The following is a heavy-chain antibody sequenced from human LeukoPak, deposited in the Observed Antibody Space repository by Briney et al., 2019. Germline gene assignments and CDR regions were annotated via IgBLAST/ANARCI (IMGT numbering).Heavy chain of an antibody. CDR1: GYTFPSYF. CDR2: INPSGGST. J-gene: IGHJ4*02. D-gene: IGHD2-15*01. V-gene: IGHV1-46*01. Sequence: GASVKVSCKASGYTFPSYFMHWVRQAPGQGLEWMGIINPSGGSTSYAQKFQGRVTMTRDTSTSTVYMELSSLRSEDTAVYYCARGRVVVVAATDSPVDYWGQGTLVTVSS. CDR3: ARGRVVVVAATDSPVDY.